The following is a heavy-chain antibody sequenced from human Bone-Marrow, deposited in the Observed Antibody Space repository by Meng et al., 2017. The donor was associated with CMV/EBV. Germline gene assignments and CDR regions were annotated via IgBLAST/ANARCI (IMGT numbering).Heavy chain of an antibody. CDR3: ASVCKGSIFDF. CDR1: GFTFSSYS. J-gene: IGHJ4*02. V-gene: IGHV3-21*01. Sequence: GESLKISCAASGFTFSSYSMNWVRQAPGKGLEWVSSISSSSSYIYYADSVKGRFTISRDNAKNSLYLQMNSLRAEDTAVYYCASVCKGSIFDFWGQGTRVTGSS. CDR2: ISSSSSYI.